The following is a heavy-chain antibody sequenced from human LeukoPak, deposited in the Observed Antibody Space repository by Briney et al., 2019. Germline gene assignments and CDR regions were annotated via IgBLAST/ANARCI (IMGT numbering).Heavy chain of an antibody. Sequence: GGSLRLSCAASGLTFSEYWMSWVRQAPGEGLEWVANIKQDGSEKNYVDSVKGRFTISRDNAKNSLHLQMNSLRAEDTAVYYCARPRYCTSTNCYCDYWGQGTLVTVSS. J-gene: IGHJ4*02. CDR3: ARPRYCTSTNCYCDY. D-gene: IGHD2-2*01. V-gene: IGHV3-7*01. CDR1: GLTFSEYW. CDR2: IKQDGSEK.